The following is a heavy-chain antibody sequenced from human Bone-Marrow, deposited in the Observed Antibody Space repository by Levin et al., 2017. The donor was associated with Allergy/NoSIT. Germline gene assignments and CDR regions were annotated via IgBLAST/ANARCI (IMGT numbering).Heavy chain of an antibody. Sequence: ASVKVSCSASGFTFSSYAMHWVRQAPGKGLEYVSAISSNGGSTYYADSVKGRFTISRDNSKNTLYLQMSSLRAEDTAVYYCVKGRITMVRGSRDYWGQGTLVTVSS. V-gene: IGHV3-64D*06. CDR2: ISSNGGST. D-gene: IGHD3-10*01. J-gene: IGHJ4*02. CDR1: GFTFSSYA. CDR3: VKGRITMVRGSRDY.